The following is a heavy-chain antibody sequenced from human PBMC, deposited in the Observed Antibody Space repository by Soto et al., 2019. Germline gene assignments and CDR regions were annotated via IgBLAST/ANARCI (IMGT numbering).Heavy chain of an antibody. J-gene: IGHJ3*02. Sequence: EVQLVESGGGLVQPGGSLRLSCAASGFTFSSYWMYWVRQAPGKGLEWVSHMNNDGSYTIYAESVKGRFTFSRDNAKNTLYLQMNRLIAEDTAVYYRVRGGYMPACDIWGPGTMVTVSS. D-gene: IGHD6-13*01. CDR1: GFTFSSYW. V-gene: IGHV3-74*01. CDR3: VRGGYMPACDI. CDR2: MNNDGSYT.